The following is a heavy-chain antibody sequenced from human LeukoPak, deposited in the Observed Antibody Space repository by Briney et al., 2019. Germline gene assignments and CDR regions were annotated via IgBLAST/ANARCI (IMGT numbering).Heavy chain of an antibody. D-gene: IGHD2-21*02. V-gene: IGHV3-23*01. J-gene: IGHJ4*02. CDR3: ARGEAYCGGDCGQSFDY. Sequence: GGSLRHSCVASGFTFSSYAMSWVRQAPGKGLEWVSVISGSGGSTYYADSVKGRFTISRDNAKNSLYLQMNSLRAEDTALYYCARGEAYCGGDCGQSFDYWGQGTLVTVSS. CDR1: GFTFSSYA. CDR2: ISGSGGST.